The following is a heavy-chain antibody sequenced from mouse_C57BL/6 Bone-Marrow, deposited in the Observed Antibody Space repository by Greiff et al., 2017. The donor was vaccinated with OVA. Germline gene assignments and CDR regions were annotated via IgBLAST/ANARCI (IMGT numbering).Heavy chain of an antibody. J-gene: IGHJ1*03. V-gene: IGHV1-55*01. CDR2: IYPGSGST. CDR1: GYTFTSYW. D-gene: IGHD1-1*01. Sequence: QVQLQQPGAELVKPGASVKMSCKASGYTFTSYWITWVKQRPGQGLEWIGDIYPGSGSTNYNEKFKSKATLTVDTSSSTAYMQLSSLTSEDSAVYYCARSNYGSSCWYFDVWGTGTTVTVSS. CDR3: ARSNYGSSCWYFDV.